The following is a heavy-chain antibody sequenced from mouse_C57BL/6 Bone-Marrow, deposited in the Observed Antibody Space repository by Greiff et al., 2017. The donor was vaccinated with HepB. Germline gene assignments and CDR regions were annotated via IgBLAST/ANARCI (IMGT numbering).Heavy chain of an antibody. V-gene: IGHV1-81*01. CDR2: IYPRSGNT. D-gene: IGHD2-4*01. CDR1: GYTFTSYG. J-gene: IGHJ1*03. CDR3: ASIYYDYGEGSPYWYFDV. Sequence: VQLQESGAELARPGASVKLSCKASGYTFTSYGISWVKQRPGQGLEWIGEIYPRSGNTYYNEKFKGKATLTADKSSSTAYMELRSLTSEDSAVYVCASIYYDYGEGSPYWYFDVWGTGTTVTVSS.